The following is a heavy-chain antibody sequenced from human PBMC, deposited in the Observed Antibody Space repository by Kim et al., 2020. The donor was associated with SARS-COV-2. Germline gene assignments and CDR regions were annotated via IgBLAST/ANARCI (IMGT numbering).Heavy chain of an antibody. V-gene: IGHV2-5*02. D-gene: IGHD2-15*01. CDR3: AHRRTVVGSSWLDP. CDR2: IYWDDDK. CDR1: GFSLTTSGVG. Sequence: SGPTLVQPTQTLTLTCTFSGFSLTTSGVGVGWIRQSPVKALEWLAVIYWDDDKRYSPSLKSRVTITKDTSKNQVVLTMTNMDPVDTGTYYCAHRRTVVGSSWLDPWGQGTLVTVSS. J-gene: IGHJ5*02.